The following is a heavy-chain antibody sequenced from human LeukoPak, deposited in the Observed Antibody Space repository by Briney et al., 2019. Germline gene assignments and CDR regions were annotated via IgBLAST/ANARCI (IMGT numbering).Heavy chain of an antibody. V-gene: IGHV4-59*08. CDR2: IYYSGST. J-gene: IGHJ5*02. CDR1: GGSISSYY. CDR3: ARHHGGGDLFWFDP. Sequence: SETLSLTCTVSGGSISSYYWGWIRQPPGKGLEWIGYIYYSGSTNYNPSLKSRVTISVDTSKNQFSLKLSSVTAADTAVYYCARHHGGGDLFWFDPWGQGTLVTVSS. D-gene: IGHD2-21*02.